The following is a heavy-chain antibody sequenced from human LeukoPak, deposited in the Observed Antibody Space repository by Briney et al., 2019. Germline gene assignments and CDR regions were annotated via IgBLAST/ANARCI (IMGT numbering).Heavy chain of an antibody. J-gene: IGHJ4*02. CDR2: IYYSGST. D-gene: IGHD6-13*01. CDR1: GGSISSSSYY. CDR3: ARRISSSWYYFDY. Sequence: SETLSLTCTVSGGSISSSSYYWGWTRQPPGKGLEWIGSIYYSGSTYYNPSLKSRVTISVDTSKNQFSLKLSSVTAADTAVYYCARRISSSWYYFDYWGQGTLVTVSS. V-gene: IGHV4-39*01.